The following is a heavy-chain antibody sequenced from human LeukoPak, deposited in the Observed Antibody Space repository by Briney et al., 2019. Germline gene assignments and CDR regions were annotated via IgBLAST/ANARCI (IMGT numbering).Heavy chain of an antibody. V-gene: IGHV3-33*01. D-gene: IGHD2-2*01. CDR1: GFTFSSYG. Sequence: PGGSLRLSCAASGFTFSSYGMHWVRQAPGKGLEWVAVIWYDGSNKYYADSVKGRFTISRDNSKNTLYLQMNSLRAEDTAVYYCARAPIVVVPAADNRTYYYYYYGMDVWGQGTTVTVSS. CDR2: IWYDGSNK. CDR3: ARAPIVVVPAADNRTYYYYYYGMDV. J-gene: IGHJ6*02.